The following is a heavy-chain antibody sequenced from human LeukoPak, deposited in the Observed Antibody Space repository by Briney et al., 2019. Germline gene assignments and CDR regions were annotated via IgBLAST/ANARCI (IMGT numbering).Heavy chain of an antibody. CDR2: INPNDGDT. J-gene: IGHJ4*02. Sequence: GASVKVSCKASGYTFTHYYMHWVRQAPGQGFEWMGWINPNDGDTNYAQKFQGRVTMTRDTSISTAHMEVSRLRSDDTAVYYCARVNFLYCSTTTCLFDYWGQGTLVTVSS. CDR1: GYTFTHYY. D-gene: IGHD2-2*01. V-gene: IGHV1-2*02. CDR3: ARVNFLYCSTTTCLFDY.